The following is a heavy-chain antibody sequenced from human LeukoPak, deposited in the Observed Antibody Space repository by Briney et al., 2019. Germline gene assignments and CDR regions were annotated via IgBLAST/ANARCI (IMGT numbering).Heavy chain of an antibody. Sequence: PGGSLRLSCAASGLTFSSYSMNWVRQAPGKGLEWVSYISSSSSTIYYAASVRGRFTISRDNSKNSLFLQMNSLRVEDTAVYYCAREGRGYYGDFDYWGHGTLVTVSS. J-gene: IGHJ4*01. D-gene: IGHD3-3*01. V-gene: IGHV3-48*04. CDR1: GLTFSSYS. CDR2: ISSSSSTI. CDR3: AREGRGYYGDFDY.